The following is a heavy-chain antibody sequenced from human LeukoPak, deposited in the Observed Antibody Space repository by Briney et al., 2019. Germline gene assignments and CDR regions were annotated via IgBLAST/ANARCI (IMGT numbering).Heavy chain of an antibody. V-gene: IGHV3-23*01. CDR1: GFTFSSYA. J-gene: IGHJ4*02. D-gene: IGHD3-10*01. Sequence: GSQRLSCAASGFTFSSYAMSWVRQAPGKGLERVPAISGSGGSTYYADSVKGRFTISRDNSKNTLYLQMNSLRAEDTAVYYCAKDQELLWFGGPPGSWGQGTLVTVSS. CDR3: AKDQELLWFGGPPGS. CDR2: ISGSGGST.